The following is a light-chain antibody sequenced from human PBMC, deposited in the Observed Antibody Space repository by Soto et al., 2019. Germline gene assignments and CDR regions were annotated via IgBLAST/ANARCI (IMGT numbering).Light chain of an antibody. J-gene: IGKJ5*01. V-gene: IGKV1-17*01. CDR1: QGIRND. CDR2: DAS. CDR3: QQYNSYSIT. Sequence: DIQMTRSPSSLSASVVDRVTITFRASQGIRNDLGWYQQKPGKAPKFLIYDASSLESGVPSRFSGSGSGTEFTLTISSLQPDDFATYYCQQYNSYSITFGQGTRLEIK.